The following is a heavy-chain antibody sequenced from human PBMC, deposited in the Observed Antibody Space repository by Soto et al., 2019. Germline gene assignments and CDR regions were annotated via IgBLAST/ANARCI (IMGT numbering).Heavy chain of an antibody. CDR3: ARNPPLPYYYDSSGYYYFGKYYYYYGMDV. D-gene: IGHD3-22*01. V-gene: IGHV1-8*01. Sequence: ASVKVSCKASGYTFTSYDINWVRQATGQGLEWMGWMNPNSGNTGYAQKFQGRVTMTRNTSISTAYMELSSLRSEDTAVYYCARNPPLPYYYDSSGYYYFGKYYYYYGMDVWGQGTKVTVSS. CDR2: MNPNSGNT. CDR1: GYTFTSYD. J-gene: IGHJ6*02.